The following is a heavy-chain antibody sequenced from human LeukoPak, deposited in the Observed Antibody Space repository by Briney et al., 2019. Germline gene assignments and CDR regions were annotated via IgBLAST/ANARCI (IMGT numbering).Heavy chain of an antibody. CDR2: INHSGST. CDR1: GGSFSGYY. V-gene: IGHV4-34*01. Sequence: SETLSLTCAVYGGSFSGYYWSWIRQPPGRGLEWIGEINHSGSTNYNPSLKSRVTISVDTSKNQFSLKLSSVTAADTAIYYCARAVSGRFDYWGQGTLVTVSS. D-gene: IGHD6-19*01. J-gene: IGHJ4*02. CDR3: ARAVSGRFDY.